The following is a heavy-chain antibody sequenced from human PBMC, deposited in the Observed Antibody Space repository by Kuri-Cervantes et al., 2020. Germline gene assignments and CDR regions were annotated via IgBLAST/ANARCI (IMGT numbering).Heavy chain of an antibody. CDR1: GYSFTGYY. CDR3: ATVDWATGESCFDY. V-gene: IGHV1-2*04. J-gene: IGHJ4*02. Sequence: ASVKVSCNASGYSFTGYYRHWVRQDPGQGLGWMGWINPNSGGTNYAQKFQGWVTMTRDTSISTAYMELSSLRSEDTAVYYCATVDWATGESCFDYWGQGTLVTVSS. D-gene: IGHD3/OR15-3a*01. CDR2: INPNSGGT.